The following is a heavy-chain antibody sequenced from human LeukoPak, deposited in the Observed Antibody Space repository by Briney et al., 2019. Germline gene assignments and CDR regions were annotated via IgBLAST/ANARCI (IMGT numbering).Heavy chain of an antibody. CDR3: ARVGKWELTYLEYYFDY. J-gene: IGHJ4*02. CDR1: GFTVSSNY. V-gene: IGHV3-7*01. CDR2: IKQDGSEK. Sequence: GGSLRLSCAASGFTVSSNYMSWVRQAPGKGLEWVANIKQDGSEKYYVDSVKGRFTISRDNAKNSLYLQMNSLRAEDTAVYYCARVGKWELTYLEYYFDYWGQGTLVTVSS. D-gene: IGHD1-26*01.